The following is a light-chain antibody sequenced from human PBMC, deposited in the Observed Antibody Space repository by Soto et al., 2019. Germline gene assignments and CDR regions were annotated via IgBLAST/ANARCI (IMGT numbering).Light chain of an antibody. J-gene: IGKJ4*01. V-gene: IGKV4-1*01. CDR3: QQYCTTPLT. CDR2: WAS. Sequence: VLTRPTDSLPGSRGEGDNTTCPSGQSIVYHTNNKNYLTWYQQKPGQPPRLLIYWASTRKSGVPDRFSGSGSGTVFTLTISSLQAEDVAVYYCQQYCTTPLTFGGGTKVDIK. CDR1: QSIVYHTNNKNY.